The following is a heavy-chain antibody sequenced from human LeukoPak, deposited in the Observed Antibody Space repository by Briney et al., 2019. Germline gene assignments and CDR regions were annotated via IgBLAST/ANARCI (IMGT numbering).Heavy chain of an antibody. Sequence: GGSLRLSCAASGFTFSSYGMHWVRQAPGKGLEWLAVIWYDGSNKYYADSVKGRFTISRDNSKNTLYLQMNSLRAEDTAVYYCARDLEVAYYFDYWGQGTLVTVSS. J-gene: IGHJ4*02. CDR2: IWYDGSNK. D-gene: IGHD2-15*01. CDR3: ARDLEVAYYFDY. CDR1: GFTFSSYG. V-gene: IGHV3-33*01.